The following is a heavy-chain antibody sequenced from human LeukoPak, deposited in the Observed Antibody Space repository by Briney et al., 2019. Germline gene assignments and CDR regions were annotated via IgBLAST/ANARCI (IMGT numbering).Heavy chain of an antibody. CDR2: INWNGGST. Sequence: GGSLRLSCAASGFTFDDYGMSWVRQAPGKGLEWVSGINWNGGSTGYADSVKGRFTISRDNAKHSLYLQMNSLRAEDTALYHCARGGDSGSYFFDYWGQGTLVTVSS. J-gene: IGHJ4*02. CDR1: GFTFDDYG. V-gene: IGHV3-20*01. D-gene: IGHD1-26*01. CDR3: ARGGDSGSYFFDY.